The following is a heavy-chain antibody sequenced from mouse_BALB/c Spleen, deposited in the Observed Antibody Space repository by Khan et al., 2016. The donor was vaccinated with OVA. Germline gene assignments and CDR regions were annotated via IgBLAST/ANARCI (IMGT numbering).Heavy chain of an antibody. V-gene: IGHV5-9*02. Sequence: VQLKQSGGGLVKPGGSLKLSCAPSGFAFSSYDMSWVRQTPEKRLEWVATISGTGIYTYYPDSVKGRFTISRDNARNTLYLQMSSLRSEDTALYSCSRPSYYGNPWFTYWGQGTLVTVSA. CDR3: SRPSYYGNPWFTY. D-gene: IGHD2-10*01. CDR1: GFAFSSYD. J-gene: IGHJ3*01. CDR2: ISGTGIYT.